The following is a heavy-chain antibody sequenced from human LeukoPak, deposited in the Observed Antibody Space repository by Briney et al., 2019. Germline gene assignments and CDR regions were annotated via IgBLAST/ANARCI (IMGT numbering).Heavy chain of an antibody. CDR1: GGSISSSSYY. D-gene: IGHD3-10*01. J-gene: IGHJ5*02. V-gene: IGHV4-39*07. CDR2: IYYSGST. CDR3: AREKSYGPGTGGSDWFDP. Sequence: SSETLSLTCTVSGGSISSSSYYWGWIRQPPGKGLEWIGSIYYSGSTYYNPSLKSRVTISVDTSKNQFSLKLSSVTAADTAVYYCAREKSYGPGTGGSDWFDPWGQGTLVTVSS.